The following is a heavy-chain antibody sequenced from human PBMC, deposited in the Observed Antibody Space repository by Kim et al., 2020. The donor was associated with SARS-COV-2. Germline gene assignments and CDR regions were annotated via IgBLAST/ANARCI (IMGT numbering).Heavy chain of an antibody. Sequence: SETLSLTCAVYGGSFSGYYWSWIRQPPGKGLEWIGEINHSGSTNYNPSLKSRVTISVDTSKNQFSLKLSSVTAADTAVYYCARGLGELRFLEWLPTPDF. CDR2: INHSGST. CDR1: GGSFSGYY. V-gene: IGHV4-34*01. D-gene: IGHD3-3*01. CDR3: ARGLGELRFLEWLPTPDF. J-gene: IGHJ4*01.